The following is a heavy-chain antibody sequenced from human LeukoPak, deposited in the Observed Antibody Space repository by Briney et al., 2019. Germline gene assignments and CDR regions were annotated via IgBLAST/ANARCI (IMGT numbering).Heavy chain of an antibody. CDR1: GFTFSDYY. V-gene: IGHV3-11*01. D-gene: IGHD6-13*01. CDR3: AKDLENSAAV. J-gene: IGHJ6*04. Sequence: GGSLRLSCAASGFTFSDYYMSWIRQAPGKGLEWVSYISSSGSTIYYADSVKGRFTISRDNSKNTLYLQMNSLRAEDTAVYYCAKDLENSAAVWGKGTTVTISS. CDR2: ISSSGSTI.